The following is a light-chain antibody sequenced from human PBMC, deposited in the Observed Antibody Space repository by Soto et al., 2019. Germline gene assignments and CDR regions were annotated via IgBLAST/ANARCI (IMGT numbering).Light chain of an antibody. CDR1: QSVDSSY. J-gene: IGKJ1*01. V-gene: IGKV3-20*01. CDR2: DAS. Sequence: VLTQSPGAMAFSLWEGGILSCRSSQSVDSSYLAWYQQKPGQAPRLLIYDASNRATGIPDRFSGSGSGTDFTLTISRLEPEDFAVYHCQQYGSSPWTFGQGTKVDIK. CDR3: QQYGSSPWT.